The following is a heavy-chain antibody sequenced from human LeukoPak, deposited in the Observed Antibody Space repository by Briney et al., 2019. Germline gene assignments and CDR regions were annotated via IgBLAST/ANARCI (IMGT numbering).Heavy chain of an antibody. D-gene: IGHD5-24*01. CDR2: ISSSSSTI. CDR3: TRMSREAPGLPDL. V-gene: IGHV3-48*04. CDR1: GFTFSSYG. J-gene: IGHJ5*02. Sequence: GSLRLSCAASGFTFSSYGMNWVRQAPGKGLEWVSYISSSSSTIYYADSVKGRFTISRDNAKNTLYLQIGSLRADDTAVYYCTRMSREAPGLPDLWGQGTLVTVSS.